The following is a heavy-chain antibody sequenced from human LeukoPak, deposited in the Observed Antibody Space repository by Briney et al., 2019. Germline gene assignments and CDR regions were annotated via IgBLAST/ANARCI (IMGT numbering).Heavy chain of an antibody. V-gene: IGHV4-39*01. CDR1: GGSISSSSYY. CDR2: IYYSGST. D-gene: IGHD1-26*01. J-gene: IGHJ3*02. Sequence: SETLSLTCTVPGGSISSSSYYWVWIRQPPGKGLEWIGSIYYSGSTYYNPSLKSRVTIPVDTSKNQFSLKLSSVTAADTAVYFCARTPRYSGNYYNAFDIWGQGTTVTVSS. CDR3: ARTPRYSGNYYNAFDI.